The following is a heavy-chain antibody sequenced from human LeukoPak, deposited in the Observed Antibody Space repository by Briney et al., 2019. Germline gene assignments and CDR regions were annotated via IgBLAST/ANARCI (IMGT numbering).Heavy chain of an antibody. J-gene: IGHJ4*02. CDR1: AYSFSNYW. D-gene: IGHD1-26*01. Sequence: GESLKISCQGSAYSFSNYWIGWVRQIPGEGLEWMAIIYPGDSDTRYSPSFLGQVTISADKSTSTAYLQWSSLRASDTAMYYCARQGDRGTYYGFDYWGQGTLVTVSS. V-gene: IGHV5-51*01. CDR3: ARQGDRGTYYGFDY. CDR2: IYPGDSDT.